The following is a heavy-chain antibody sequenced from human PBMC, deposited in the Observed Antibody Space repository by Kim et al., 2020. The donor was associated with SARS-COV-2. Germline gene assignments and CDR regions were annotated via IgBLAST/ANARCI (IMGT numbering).Heavy chain of an antibody. D-gene: IGHD6-19*01. J-gene: IGHJ4*02. CDR3: ARLSYSSGWYYFDY. V-gene: IGHV4-39*01. Sequence: NPSLKSRVTISVDKSKNQFSLKLVSVTAADTAVYYCARLSYSSGWYYFDYWGQGTLVTVSS.